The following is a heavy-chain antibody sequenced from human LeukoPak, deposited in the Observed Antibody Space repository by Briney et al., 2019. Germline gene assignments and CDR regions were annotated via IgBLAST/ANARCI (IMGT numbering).Heavy chain of an antibody. J-gene: IGHJ5*02. CDR1: GYTFTGYY. D-gene: IGHD2-15*01. CDR3: ARDRWVKDIVVVVAARWFDP. CDR2: INPNSGGT. Sequence: ASVKVSCKASGYTFTGYYMHWVRQAPGQGLEWMGRINPNSGGTNYAQKLQGRVTMTTDTSTSTAYMELRSLRSDDTAVYYCARDRWVKDIVVVVAARWFDPWGQGTLVTVSS. V-gene: IGHV1-2*06.